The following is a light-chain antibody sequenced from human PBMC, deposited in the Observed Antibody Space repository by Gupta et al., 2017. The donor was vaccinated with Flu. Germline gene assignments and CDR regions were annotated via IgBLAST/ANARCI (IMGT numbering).Light chain of an antibody. CDR1: QDISNY. V-gene: IGKV1-33*01. Sequence: IQLTQSPSSLSASVGDRVTITCQASQDISNYLNWYQQKPGKAPKLLIYDASNLETGVPSRFSGSGSGTDFTFTISILQPEDIATYYCQQDDKLPLTFGGGTKVDIK. CDR2: DAS. J-gene: IGKJ3*01. CDR3: QQDDKLPLT.